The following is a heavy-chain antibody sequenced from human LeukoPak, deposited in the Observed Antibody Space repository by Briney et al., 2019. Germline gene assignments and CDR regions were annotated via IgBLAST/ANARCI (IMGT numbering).Heavy chain of an antibody. J-gene: IGHJ4*02. CDR2: IYYTGST. D-gene: IGHD3-22*01. V-gene: IGHV4-39*02. CDR3: ARDDSSGIDY. Sequence: SETLSLTCTVSGGSISSSSYYWGWIRQPPGKGLEWVGSIYYTGSTYCNPSLKSRVTISVDTSKNQLSLKLSSVTAAETAVYYCARDDSSGIDYWGQGTLVTVSS. CDR1: GGSISSSSYY.